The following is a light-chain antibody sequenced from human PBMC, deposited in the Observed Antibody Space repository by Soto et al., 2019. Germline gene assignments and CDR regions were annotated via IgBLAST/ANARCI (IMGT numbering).Light chain of an antibody. CDR2: GAS. V-gene: IGKV3-15*01. CDR1: QSVSSN. Sequence: EKVMTQSPATLSVSPGERATLFCRASQSVSSNLAWYQQKPGQAPRLLIFGASTRATGIPARFSGSGSGSDFTLTIMSLESEEFAVCYCQQNNNWSTFGQGTKVEVK. CDR3: QQNNNWST. J-gene: IGKJ1*01.